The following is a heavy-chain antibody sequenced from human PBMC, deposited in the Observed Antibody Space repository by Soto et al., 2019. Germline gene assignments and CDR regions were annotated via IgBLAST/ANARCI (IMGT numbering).Heavy chain of an antibody. CDR2: VSDTGSA. CDR3: AGGRWLQLPQS. V-gene: IGHV4-59*01. CDR1: GGSISGNS. Sequence: SETLSLTCTVSGGSISGNSWSWIRQPPGKGLEWIGYVSDTGSANYNPSLKSRVTILLDTSKNQFSLNVTSVTAADTAVYYCAGGRWLQLPQSWGQGTLVTVS. J-gene: IGHJ5*02. D-gene: IGHD5-12*01.